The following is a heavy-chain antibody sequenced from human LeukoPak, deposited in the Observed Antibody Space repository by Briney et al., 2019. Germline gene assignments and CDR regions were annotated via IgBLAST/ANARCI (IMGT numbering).Heavy chain of an antibody. CDR1: GFTFSSYW. Sequence: GGSLRLSCAASGFTFSSYWMSWVRQAPGKGLEWVANIKQDGSEKYYVDSVKGRFTISRDNAKNSLYLQMNSLRAEDTAVYYCARVREMASRDFDYWGQGTLVTVSS. D-gene: IGHD5-24*01. CDR2: IKQDGSEK. V-gene: IGHV3-7*01. J-gene: IGHJ4*02. CDR3: ARVREMASRDFDY.